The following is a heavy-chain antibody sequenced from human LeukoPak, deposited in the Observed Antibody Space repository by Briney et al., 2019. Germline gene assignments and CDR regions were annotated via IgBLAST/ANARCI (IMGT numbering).Heavy chain of an antibody. D-gene: IGHD3-3*01. CDR1: GGSISSYY. CDR2: IYYSGST. CDR3: ARSDYDFWSGYVDY. Sequence: SETLSLTCTVSGGSISSYYWSWIRQPPGKGLEWIGYIYYSGSTNYNPSLKSRVTISVDTSKNQFSLKLSSVTAADTAVYYCARSDYDFWSGYVDYWGQGTLVTASS. J-gene: IGHJ4*02. V-gene: IGHV4-59*01.